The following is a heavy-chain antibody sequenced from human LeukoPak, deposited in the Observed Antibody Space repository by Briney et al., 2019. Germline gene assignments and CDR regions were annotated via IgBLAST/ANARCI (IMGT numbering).Heavy chain of an antibody. Sequence: GGSLSLSCTASGFTFRNHGMHWVRQAPGKGLDWVAVIWHDGSNSYYADSVKGRFSISRDNSKSTLYLQMDSLRVEDTAVYYCVRWGNFKVMDVWGQGTTVTVS. D-gene: IGHD3-16*01. CDR1: GFTFRNHG. J-gene: IGHJ6*02. CDR3: VRWGNFKVMDV. V-gene: IGHV3-33*01. CDR2: IWHDGSNS.